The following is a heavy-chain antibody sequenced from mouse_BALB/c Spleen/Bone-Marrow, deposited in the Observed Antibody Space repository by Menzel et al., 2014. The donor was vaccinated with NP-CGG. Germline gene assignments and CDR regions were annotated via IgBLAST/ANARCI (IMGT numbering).Heavy chain of an antibody. CDR1: GYTFTSYY. J-gene: IGHJ1*01. Sequence: VQLQQSGAELVKPGASVKLSCKASGYTFTSYYMYWVKQRPGQGLEWIGEINPSIGGTNFNEKFKSKATLTVDKSSSTAYMQLSSLTSEDSAVYYCTRSYYGNYFDVWGAGTTVTVSS. D-gene: IGHD2-1*01. V-gene: IGHV1S81*02. CDR2: INPSIGGT. CDR3: TRSYYGNYFDV.